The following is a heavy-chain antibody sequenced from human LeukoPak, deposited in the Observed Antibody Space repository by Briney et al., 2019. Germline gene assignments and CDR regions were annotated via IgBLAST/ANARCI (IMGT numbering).Heavy chain of an antibody. J-gene: IGHJ4*02. V-gene: IGHV3-7*01. CDR2: IKQDGSEK. Sequence: GGSLRLSCAASGFTFSSYWMSWVRQAPGKGLEWVANIKQDGSEKYYVDSVKGRFTISRDNSKNTLYLQMNSLRAEDTAVYYCANSQYYYDSSGLKKTIDYWGQGTLVTVSS. CDR1: GFTFSSYW. D-gene: IGHD3-22*01. CDR3: ANSQYYYDSSGLKKTIDY.